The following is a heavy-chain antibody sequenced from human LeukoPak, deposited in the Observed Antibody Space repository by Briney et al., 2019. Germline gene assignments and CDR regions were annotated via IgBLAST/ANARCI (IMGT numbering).Heavy chain of an antibody. CDR3: ASGTYYYDSSGYLRFPFDY. J-gene: IGHJ4*02. Sequence: PSETLSLTCTVSGGSISSSSYYWGWIRQPPGKGLEWIGSIYYSGSTYHNPSLKSRVTISVDTSKNQFSLKLSSVTAADTAVYYCASGTYYYDSSGYLRFPFDYWGQGTLVTVSS. D-gene: IGHD3-22*01. CDR2: IYYSGST. CDR1: GGSISSSSYY. V-gene: IGHV4-39*01.